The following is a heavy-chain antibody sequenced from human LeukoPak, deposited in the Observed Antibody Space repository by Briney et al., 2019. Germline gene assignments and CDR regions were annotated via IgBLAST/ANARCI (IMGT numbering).Heavy chain of an antibody. CDR3: ARERRRDDYK. CDR2: IYYSWST. CDR1: GGSISSRSYY. J-gene: IGHJ1*01. D-gene: IGHD5-24*01. Sequence: SETLSLTCTVSGGSISSRSYYWGWIRQPPGKGLEWIGSIYYSWSTYYNSSLKSRVTISVDTSKNQFSLKLSSVTAADTAVYYCARERRRDDYKWGQGTLVTVSS. V-gene: IGHV4-39*02.